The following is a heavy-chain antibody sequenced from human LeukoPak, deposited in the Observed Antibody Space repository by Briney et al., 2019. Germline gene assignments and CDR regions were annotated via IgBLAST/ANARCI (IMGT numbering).Heavy chain of an antibody. CDR3: ARDLGYSSSSGVDY. Sequence: WASVKVSCKVSGYTFTELSMHWVRQAPGKGLEWMGGFDPEDGETIYAQKFQGRVTMTRDTSTSTVYMELSSLRSEDTAVYYCARDLGYSSSSGVDYWGQGTLVTVSS. V-gene: IGHV1-24*01. CDR2: FDPEDGET. J-gene: IGHJ4*02. CDR1: GYTFTELS. D-gene: IGHD6-6*01.